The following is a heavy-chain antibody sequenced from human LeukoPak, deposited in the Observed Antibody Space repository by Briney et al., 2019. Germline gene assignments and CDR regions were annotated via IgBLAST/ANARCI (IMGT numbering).Heavy chain of an antibody. V-gene: IGHV3-23*01. CDR2: ISGSGGST. J-gene: IGHJ6*03. Sequence: GGSLRLSCAASGFTFSSYAMSWVRQAPGKGLEWVSGISGSGGSTYYADSVKGRFTVSRDNSKNTLYLQMDSLRAEDTAVYYCAKDQDYDLWSGPSHYMDVWGKGTTVTVSS. CDR1: GFTFSSYA. CDR3: AKDQDYDLWSGPSHYMDV. D-gene: IGHD3-3*01.